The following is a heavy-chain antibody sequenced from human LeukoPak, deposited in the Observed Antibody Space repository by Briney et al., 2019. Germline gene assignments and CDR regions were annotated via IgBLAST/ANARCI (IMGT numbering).Heavy chain of an antibody. CDR3: ARDLWDYYDSSGYYSIDY. Sequence: ASVKVSCKASGYTFTGYYMHWVRQAPGQGLEWMGRINPNSGGTNYAQKFQGRVTMTRDTSISTAYMELSRLRSDDTAVYYCARDLWDYYDSSGYYSIDYWGQGTLVTVSS. CDR2: INPNSGGT. CDR1: GYTFTGYY. V-gene: IGHV1-2*06. J-gene: IGHJ4*02. D-gene: IGHD3-22*01.